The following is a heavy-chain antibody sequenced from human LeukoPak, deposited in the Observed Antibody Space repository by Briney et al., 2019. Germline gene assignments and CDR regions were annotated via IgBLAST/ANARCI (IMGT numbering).Heavy chain of an antibody. CDR1: GGTFRSNA. J-gene: IGHJ4*02. CDR2: ITPIFGTA. Sequence: ASVKVSCKASGGTFRSNAISWVRQAPGQGLEWMGGITPIFGTANYAQKFQGRVTITAVESMSTAYMELSSLRSVDTAVYYCARGWLAETTVVTPYNYWGQGTLVTVSS. CDR3: ARGWLAETTVVTPYNY. D-gene: IGHD4-23*01. V-gene: IGHV1-69*13.